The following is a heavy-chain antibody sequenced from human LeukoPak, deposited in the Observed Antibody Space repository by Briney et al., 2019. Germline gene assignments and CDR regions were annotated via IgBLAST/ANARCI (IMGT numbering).Heavy chain of an antibody. Sequence: GASEKVSCKASGYTFTGYYMHWVRQAPGQGLGWMGWINPNSGGTNYAQKFQGRVTMTRDTSISTAYMELSRLRSHDTAVYYCAIGLRYFDWLSPFDYWGQGTLVTVSS. CDR1: GYTFTGYY. D-gene: IGHD3-9*01. J-gene: IGHJ4*02. CDR3: AIGLRYFDWLSPFDY. V-gene: IGHV1-2*02. CDR2: INPNSGGT.